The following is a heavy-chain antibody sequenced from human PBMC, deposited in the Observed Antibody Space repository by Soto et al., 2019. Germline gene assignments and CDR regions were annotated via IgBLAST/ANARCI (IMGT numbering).Heavy chain of an antibody. CDR1: EYTCTRYH. Sequence: GASVKVSCKASEYTCTRYHMHWVRRATGQALEWMGIINPSGGSTSYAQKFQGRVTMTTDTSTSTVYMELSSLRSEDTAVYYCARGRRGYYDSSGYRGFGYWGQGTLVTVSS. CDR2: INPSGGST. J-gene: IGHJ4*02. D-gene: IGHD3-22*01. CDR3: ARGRRGYYDSSGYRGFGY. V-gene: IGHV1-46*01.